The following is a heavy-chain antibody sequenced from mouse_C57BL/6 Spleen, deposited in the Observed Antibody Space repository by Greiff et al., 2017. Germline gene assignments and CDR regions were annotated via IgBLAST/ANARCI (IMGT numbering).Heavy chain of an antibody. Sequence: DVKLVESGGGLVKPGGSLKLSCAASGFTFSSYAMSWVRQTPEKRLEWVATISDGGSYTYYPDNVKGRFTISRDNAKNNLYLQMSHLKSEDTAMYYCARDTDGSSPLWGQGTSVTVSS. J-gene: IGHJ4*01. D-gene: IGHD1-1*01. CDR2: ISDGGSYT. CDR3: ARDTDGSSPL. CDR1: GFTFSSYA. V-gene: IGHV5-4*01.